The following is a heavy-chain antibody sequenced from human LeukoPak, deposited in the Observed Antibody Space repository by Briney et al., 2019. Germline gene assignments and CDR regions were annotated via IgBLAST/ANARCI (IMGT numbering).Heavy chain of an antibody. CDR3: ARGADTGYSSDS. CDR1: GFSLSNYW. CDR2: IREDGSEK. J-gene: IGHJ5*02. V-gene: IGHV3-7*01. D-gene: IGHD6-19*01. Sequence: GGSLRLSCAASGFSLSNYWMSWVRQAPGKGPEWVANIREDGSEKEYVDSVEGRFTISRDNAKNSLYLQMNSLRAEDTAVYYCARGADTGYSSDSWGQGTLVTVSS.